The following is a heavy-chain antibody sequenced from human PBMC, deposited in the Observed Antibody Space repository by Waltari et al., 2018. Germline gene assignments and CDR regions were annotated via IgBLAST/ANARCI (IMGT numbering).Heavy chain of an antibody. D-gene: IGHD3-22*01. Sequence: QVLPQQWGAGLLKPSETLSLTCVVYGGSSSDDYGHWIRQPPGKGLEWIGENNPGGGTEYNPSLRSRVTIAVETPKNQFSLRLTSVTAADTAVYYCVRGPDRAKQGYWGQGTLVSVSS. V-gene: IGHV4-34*01. CDR2: NNPGGGT. CDR1: GGSSSDDY. CDR3: VRGPDRAKQGY. J-gene: IGHJ4*02.